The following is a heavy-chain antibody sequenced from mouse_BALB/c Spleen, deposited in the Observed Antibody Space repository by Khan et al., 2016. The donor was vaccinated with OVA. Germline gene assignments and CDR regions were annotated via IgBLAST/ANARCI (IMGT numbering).Heavy chain of an antibody. V-gene: IGHV1-63*02. CDR3: TGRGAARATWDYFDY. D-gene: IGHD3-1*01. CDR2: TYPGGGYT. J-gene: IGHJ2*01. CDR1: GYTFTNYW. Sequence: QVQLKQPGAELVRPGTSVKMPCKAAGYTFTNYWIGWVKQRPGHGLEWIGDTYPGGGYTNHNEKFKGKATLTADTFSSTAYMQPSGLTSEDSAIYYGTGRGAARATWDYFDYWGQGTTLTVSS.